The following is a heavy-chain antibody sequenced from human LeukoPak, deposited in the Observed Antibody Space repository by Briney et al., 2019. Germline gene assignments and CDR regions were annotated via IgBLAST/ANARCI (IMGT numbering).Heavy chain of an antibody. CDR3: VRVVRRAAAHAGNWFDP. CDR1: GYTFTDYY. D-gene: IGHD6-13*01. J-gene: IGHJ5*02. V-gene: IGHV1-2*02. Sequence: GASVKVSCKASGYTFTDYYMHWVRQAPGQGLEWMGWINPNTGGTDCIQKFQGSVTMTRDTSISTAYMELNSLKSDDTAVYYCVRVVRRAAAHAGNWFDPWGQGTLVTVSS. CDR2: INPNTGGT.